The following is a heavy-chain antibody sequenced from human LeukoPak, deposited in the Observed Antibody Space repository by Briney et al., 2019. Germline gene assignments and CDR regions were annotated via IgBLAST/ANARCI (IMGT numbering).Heavy chain of an antibody. CDR1: GGSISSGGYY. CDR2: IYHSGST. D-gene: IGHD6-19*01. CDR3: ARLLRGSGWNGGGYYFDY. V-gene: IGHV4-30-2*01. Sequence: SQTLSLTCTVSGGSISSGGYYWSWIRQPPGKGLEWIGYIYHSGSTYYNPSLKSRVTISVDTSKNQFSLKLSSVTAADTAVYYCARLLRGSGWNGGGYYFDYWGQGTLVTVSS. J-gene: IGHJ4*02.